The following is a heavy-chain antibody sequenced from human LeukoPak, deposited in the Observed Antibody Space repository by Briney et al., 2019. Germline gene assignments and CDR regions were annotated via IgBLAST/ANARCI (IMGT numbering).Heavy chain of an antibody. D-gene: IGHD6-19*01. Sequence: QPGRSLRLSCAASGFTFSNYAIHWVRQAPGKGLEWVAVIWSDGSNKRFADSVKGRFIISRDNSKNTLYLQMNSLRAEDTAVYYCARAGYNSGWYEYWGQGTLVTVSS. CDR2: IWSDGSNK. V-gene: IGHV3-33*01. CDR3: ARAGYNSGWYEY. J-gene: IGHJ4*02. CDR1: GFTFSNYA.